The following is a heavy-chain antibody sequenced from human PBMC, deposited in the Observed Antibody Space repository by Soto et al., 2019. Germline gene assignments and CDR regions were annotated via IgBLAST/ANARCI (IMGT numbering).Heavy chain of an antibody. CDR2: ISGSGDST. V-gene: IGHV3-23*01. D-gene: IGHD1-26*01. Sequence: VPLLESGGGLVQPGGSLRLSCAASGFTFSSYAMSSVRQAPGKGLEWVSVISGSGDSTYYADSVKGRFTISRDNSKNTLYLQMNSLRAEDTAVYYCARRGSGSYYDYWGQGTLVTVSS. J-gene: IGHJ4*02. CDR1: GFTFSSYA. CDR3: ARRGSGSYYDY.